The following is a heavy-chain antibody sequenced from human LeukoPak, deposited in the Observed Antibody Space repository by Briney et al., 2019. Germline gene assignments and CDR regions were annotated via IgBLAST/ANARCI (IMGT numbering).Heavy chain of an antibody. J-gene: IGHJ4*02. CDR2: IYYSGST. CDR3: ARQKQQLVDY. D-gene: IGHD6-13*01. V-gene: IGHV4-59*08. Sequence: SETLSLTCTVSGCSISSYYWSWIRQPPGKGLEWIGYIYYSGSTNYNPSLKSRVTISVDTSKNQFSLKLSSVTAADTAVYYCARQKQQLVDYWGQGTLVTVSS. CDR1: GCSISSYY.